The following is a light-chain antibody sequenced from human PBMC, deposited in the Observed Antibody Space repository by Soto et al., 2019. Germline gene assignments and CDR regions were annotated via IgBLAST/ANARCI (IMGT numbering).Light chain of an antibody. Sequence: DVQWTQSPSALSGSVVDRCTITCLASQSIGNWLALYQQKPGKAPNLLIYDASTLENGVPSRFSGSASGTDFTLTISSLQPYDFATYYCQQYNSYSPRPFGQGTKVDIK. CDR1: QSIGNW. CDR2: DAS. CDR3: QQYNSYSPRP. V-gene: IGKV1-5*01. J-gene: IGKJ1*01.